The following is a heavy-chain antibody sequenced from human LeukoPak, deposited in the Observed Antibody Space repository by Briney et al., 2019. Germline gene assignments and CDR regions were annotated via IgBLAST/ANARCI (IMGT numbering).Heavy chain of an antibody. CDR2: IWYDGTNK. D-gene: IGHD6-6*01. J-gene: IGHJ4*02. Sequence: PGGSLRLSCAASGFTFSSYSMNWVRQAPGKGLEWVAVIWYDGTNKNYADSVKGRFTISRDNSKNTLFLHMNSLRAEDTAVYYCAGSLYSSSSPYFNYWGQGVLVTVSS. V-gene: IGHV3-33*08. CDR3: AGSLYSSSSPYFNY. CDR1: GFTFSSYS.